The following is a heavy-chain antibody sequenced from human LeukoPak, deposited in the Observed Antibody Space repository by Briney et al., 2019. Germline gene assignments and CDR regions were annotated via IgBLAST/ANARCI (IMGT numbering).Heavy chain of an antibody. CDR3: TTDGVGSSYEPFDY. J-gene: IGHJ4*02. CDR1: GFTFSTYA. V-gene: IGHV3-23*01. D-gene: IGHD6-6*01. Sequence: GGSLRLSCEASGFTFSTYAMSWVRQAPGKGLEWVSGISGSGSITYYADSVKGRFTISRDNSKNTLSLQMNTLKTEDTAVYYCTTDGVGSSYEPFDYWGQGTLVTVSS. CDR2: ISGSGSIT.